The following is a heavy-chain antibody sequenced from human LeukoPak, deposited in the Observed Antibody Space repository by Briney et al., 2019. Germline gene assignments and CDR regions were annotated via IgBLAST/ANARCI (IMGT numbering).Heavy chain of an antibody. D-gene: IGHD2-8*01. J-gene: IGHJ4*02. CDR1: GCTFTGYY. CDR3: ARRYCTNGVCYLRY. V-gene: IGHV1-2*02. CDR2: INPNSGGT. Sequence: ASVKVSCKASGCTFTGYYMHWVRQAPGQGLEWMGWINPNSGGTNYAQKFQGRVTMTRDTSISTAYMELSRLRSDDTAVYYCARRYCTNGVCYLRYWGQGTLVTVSS.